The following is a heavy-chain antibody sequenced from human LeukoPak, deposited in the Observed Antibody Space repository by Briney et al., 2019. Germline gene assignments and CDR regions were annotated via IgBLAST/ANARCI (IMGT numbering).Heavy chain of an antibody. CDR1: GYTFTSYA. V-gene: IGHV1-3*01. Sequence: ASVKVSCTASGYTFTSYAMHWVRQAPGQRLEWMGWINAGNGNTKYSQKFQGRVTITRDTSASTAYMELSSLRSEDTAVYYCARDQLPPLGGYFDLWGRGTLVTVSS. CDR2: INAGNGNT. D-gene: IGHD2-2*01. CDR3: ARDQLPPLGGYFDL. J-gene: IGHJ2*01.